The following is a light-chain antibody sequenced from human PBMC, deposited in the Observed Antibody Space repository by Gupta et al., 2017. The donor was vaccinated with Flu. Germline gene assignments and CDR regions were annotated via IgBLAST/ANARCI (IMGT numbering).Light chain of an antibody. CDR1: QSISSY. CDR3: QQRDSTPLT. V-gene: IGKV1-39*01. J-gene: IGKJ4*01. Sequence: PSSLSASVGDRVTITCRASQSISSYLNWYQQKPGKAPKLLIYAASSVQSGVPSRFSGSGSGTDFTLTISRLQPEDFATYYCQQRDSTPLTFGGGTKVDIK. CDR2: AAS.